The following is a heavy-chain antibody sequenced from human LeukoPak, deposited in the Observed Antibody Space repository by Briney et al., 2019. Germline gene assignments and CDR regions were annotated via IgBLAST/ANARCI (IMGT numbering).Heavy chain of an antibody. J-gene: IGHJ4*02. V-gene: IGHV3-9*01. CDR1: GFTFDDYA. D-gene: IGHD3-9*01. CDR2: ISWNSGSI. Sequence: PGGSLRLSCAASGFTFDDYAMHWVRQAPGKGLEWVSGISWNSGSIGYADSVKGRFTISRDNAKNSLYLQMNSLRAEDTALYYCAKGQYFDRPHNDFDYWGQGTLVTVSS. CDR3: AKGQYFDRPHNDFDY.